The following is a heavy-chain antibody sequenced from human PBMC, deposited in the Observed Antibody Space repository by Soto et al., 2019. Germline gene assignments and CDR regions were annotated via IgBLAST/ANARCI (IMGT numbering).Heavy chain of an antibody. CDR2: IWYDGSNK. CDR1: GFTFSNYG. CDR3: ARVKYYYDSSGYYFFDY. Sequence: GGSLRLSCAASGFTFSNYGMHWVRQAPGKGLEWVAVIWYDGSNKYYADSVKGRFTISRDNSKNTLYLQMNSLRAEDTAVYYCARVKYYYDSSGYYFFDYWGQGTLVTVSS. V-gene: IGHV3-33*01. D-gene: IGHD3-22*01. J-gene: IGHJ4*02.